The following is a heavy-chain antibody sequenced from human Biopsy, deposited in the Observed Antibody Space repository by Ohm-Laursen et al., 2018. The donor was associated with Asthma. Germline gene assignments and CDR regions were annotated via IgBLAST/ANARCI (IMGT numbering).Heavy chain of an antibody. D-gene: IGHD4/OR15-4a*01. V-gene: IGHV3-74*01. Sequence: SLRLSCAASGFTFTDYCMHWVRQAPGKGLVWVSRINVEGTTTNYADSVKGRFTISRDNAKNSLYLQMDSLRAEDTAVYFCARKTYYYSATYGWFDAWGQGTLVTVSS. CDR1: GFTFTDYC. CDR3: ARKTYYYSATYGWFDA. CDR2: INVEGTTT. J-gene: IGHJ5*02.